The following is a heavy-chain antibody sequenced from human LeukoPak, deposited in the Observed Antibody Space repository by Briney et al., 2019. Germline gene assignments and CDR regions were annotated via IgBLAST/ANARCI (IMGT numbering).Heavy chain of an antibody. CDR2: INPNSGGT. D-gene: IGHD3-22*01. CDR1: GYTFTGYY. J-gene: IGHJ4*02. CDR3: ATDVRGYYDSSGYYSFDY. V-gene: IGHV1-2*04. Sequence: ASVKVSCKASGYTFTGYYMHWVRQAPGQGLEWMGWINPNSGGTNYAQKFQGWVTMTRDTSISTAYMELSSLRSEDTAVYYCATDVRGYYDSSGYYSFDYWGQGTLVTVSS.